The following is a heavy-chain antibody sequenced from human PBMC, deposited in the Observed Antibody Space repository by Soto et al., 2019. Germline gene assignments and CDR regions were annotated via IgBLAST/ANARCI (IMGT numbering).Heavy chain of an antibody. J-gene: IGHJ2*01. CDR1: GFTFSSYS. V-gene: IGHV3-21*01. Sequence: GGSLRLSCAASGFTFSSYSMNWVRQAPGKGLEWVSSISSSSSYIYYADSVKGRFTISRDNAKNSLYLQMNSLRAEDTAVYYCARDQARGYCSGGSCYNDRYFDLWGRGALVTVSS. CDR3: ARDQARGYCSGGSCYNDRYFDL. D-gene: IGHD2-15*01. CDR2: ISSSSSYI.